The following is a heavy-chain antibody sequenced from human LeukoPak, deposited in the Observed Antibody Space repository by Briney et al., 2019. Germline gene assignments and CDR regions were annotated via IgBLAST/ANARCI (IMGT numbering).Heavy chain of an antibody. V-gene: IGHV3-15*01. CDR3: AKDGQQLVLGWFDP. D-gene: IGHD6-13*01. CDR2: IKSKTDGGTT. Sequence: GGSLRLSCAASGFTFSNAWMSWVRQAPGKGLEWVGRIKSKTDGGTTDYAAPVKGRFTISRDDSKNTLYLQMNSLKTEDTAVYYCAKDGQQLVLGWFDPWGQGTLVTVSS. CDR1: GFTFSNAW. J-gene: IGHJ5*02.